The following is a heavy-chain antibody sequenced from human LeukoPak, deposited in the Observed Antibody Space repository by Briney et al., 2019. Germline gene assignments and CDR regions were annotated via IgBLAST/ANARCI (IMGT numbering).Heavy chain of an antibody. CDR2: IYTSGST. V-gene: IGHV4-61*02. Sequence: SETLSLTCTVSGGSIGSGSYYWSWIRQPAGKGLEWIGRIYTSGSTNYNPSLKSRVTISVDTSKNQFSLKLSSVTAADTAVYYCARDRVSYCSSTSCYTQYNWFDPWGQGTLVTVSS. CDR1: GGSIGSGSYY. D-gene: IGHD2-2*02. CDR3: ARDRVSYCSSTSCYTQYNWFDP. J-gene: IGHJ5*02.